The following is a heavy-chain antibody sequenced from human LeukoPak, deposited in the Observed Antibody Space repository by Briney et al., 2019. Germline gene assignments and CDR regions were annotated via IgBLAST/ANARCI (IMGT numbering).Heavy chain of an antibody. J-gene: IGHJ4*02. CDR3: GRQRAAIWGFDS. Sequence: NPSETLSLTCSDSGGSISSYYWSWIRQSPGKGLEWIGEINHSRSTNYNPSLKSRVTISVDTSKNQFSLKLSSVTAADTAVYYCGRQRAAIWGFDSWGQGTLVTVSS. CDR2: INHSRST. CDR1: GGSISSYY. V-gene: IGHV4-34*01. D-gene: IGHD3-16*01.